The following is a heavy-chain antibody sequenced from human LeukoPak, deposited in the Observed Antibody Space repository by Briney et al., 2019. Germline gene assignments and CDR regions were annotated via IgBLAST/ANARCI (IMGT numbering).Heavy chain of an antibody. V-gene: IGHV4-39*07. CDR3: ARDSGIAVAAPYRDNWFDP. D-gene: IGHD6-19*01. CDR2: IYYSGST. J-gene: IGHJ5*02. Sequence: PSETLSLTCTVSGGSISSSSYYWGWIRQPPGTGLEWIGSIYYSGSTYYNPSLKSRVTISVDTSKNQFSLKLSSVTAADTAVYYCARDSGIAVAAPYRDNWFDPWGQGTLVTVSS. CDR1: GGSISSSSYY.